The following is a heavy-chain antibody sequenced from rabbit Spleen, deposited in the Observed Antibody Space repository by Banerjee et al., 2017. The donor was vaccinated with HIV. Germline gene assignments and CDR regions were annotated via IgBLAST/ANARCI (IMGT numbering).Heavy chain of an antibody. V-gene: IGHV1S43*01. D-gene: IGHD8-1*01. Sequence: QSLEESGGDLVKPGASLTVTCTASGLDLSSSDWIYWVRQAPGKGLEWIGYIDPIFGSTYYASWVNGRFTISRHNAQNTLYLQLDSLTAADTATYFCARNLENYAGSSYFALWGPGTLVTVS. CDR1: GLDLSSSDW. J-gene: IGHJ4*01. CDR2: IDPIFGST. CDR3: ARNLENYAGSSYFAL.